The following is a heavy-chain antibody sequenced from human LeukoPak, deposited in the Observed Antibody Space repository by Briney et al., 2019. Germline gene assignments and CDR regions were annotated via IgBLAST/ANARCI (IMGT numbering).Heavy chain of an antibody. J-gene: IGHJ4*02. CDR3: ARDVDNWNDVGNYYFDY. CDR2: INPSGGST. V-gene: IGHV1-46*03. CDR1: GCTFTSYF. D-gene: IGHD1-20*01. Sequence: ASVKVSCKAFGCTFTSYFMHWVRRAPGQGLEWMGIINPSGGSTTYAQKFQGRVTMTRDTSTSTVYMELSSLRSEDTAVYYCARDVDNWNDVGNYYFDYWGQGTLVTVSS.